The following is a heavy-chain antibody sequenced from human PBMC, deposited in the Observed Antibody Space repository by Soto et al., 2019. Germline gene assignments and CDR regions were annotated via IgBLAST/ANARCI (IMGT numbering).Heavy chain of an antibody. D-gene: IGHD5-18*01. J-gene: IGHJ6*02. V-gene: IGHV4-59*01. CDR3: ARDLSGYSLGMDV. CDR1: GGSISSYY. CDR2: IYYSGST. Sequence: PSETLSLTCTVSGGSISSYYWSWIRHPPGKGLEWIGYIYYSGSTNYNPSLKSRVTISVDTSKNQFSLKLSSVTAADTAVYYCARDLSGYSLGMDVWGQGTTVTVSS.